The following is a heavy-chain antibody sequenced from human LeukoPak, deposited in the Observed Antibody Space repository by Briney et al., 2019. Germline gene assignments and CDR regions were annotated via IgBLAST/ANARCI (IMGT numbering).Heavy chain of an antibody. CDR3: ARQQWRGYFQH. CDR1: GGSISSYY. J-gene: IGHJ1*01. D-gene: IGHD6-19*01. CDR2: IYYSGST. V-gene: IGHV4-59*01. Sequence: PSETLSLTCTVSGGSISSYYWSWIRQPPGKGLEWIGYIYYSGSTNYNPSLKSRVTISVDTSKNQFSLKLSSVTAADTAVYYCARQQWRGYFQHWGQGTLVTVSS.